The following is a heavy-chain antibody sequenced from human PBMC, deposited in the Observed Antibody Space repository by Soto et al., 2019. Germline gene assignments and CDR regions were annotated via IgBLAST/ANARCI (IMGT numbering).Heavy chain of an antibody. Sequence: QVQLVESGGGVVQPGRSLRLSCAASGFTFSSYGMHWVRQAPGKGLEWVAVIWYDGSNEYYADSVKGRFTISRDNSKNTLYLQMNSLRAEDTAVYYCARDGFDIWGQGTMVTVSS. CDR3: ARDGFDI. CDR1: GFTFSSYG. V-gene: IGHV3-33*01. D-gene: IGHD3-10*01. J-gene: IGHJ3*02. CDR2: IWYDGSNE.